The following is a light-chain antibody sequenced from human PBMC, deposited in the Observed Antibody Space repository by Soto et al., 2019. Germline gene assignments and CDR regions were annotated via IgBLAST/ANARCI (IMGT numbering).Light chain of an antibody. Sequence: MVLTQSPATLPLSPGARAALSCRASQSVSSYLAWYQQKPGQAPRLLIYDASNRATGIPARFSGSGSGTDFTLTISSLEPEDFAVYYCQQRSNWPLTFGGGTKVDIK. CDR3: QQRSNWPLT. CDR2: DAS. CDR1: QSVSSY. V-gene: IGKV3-11*01. J-gene: IGKJ4*01.